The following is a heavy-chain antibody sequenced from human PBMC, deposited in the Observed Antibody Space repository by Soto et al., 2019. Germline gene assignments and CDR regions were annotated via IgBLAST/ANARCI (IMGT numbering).Heavy chain of an antibody. CDR1: GGSISSYY. J-gene: IGHJ3*02. V-gene: IGHV4-59*01. D-gene: IGHD3-16*02. Sequence: QVQLQESGPGLVKPSETLSLTCTVSGGSISSYYWSWIRQPPGKGLEWIGYIYYSGSTNYNPSLKSRVTISVDTSENQFSLKLSSVTAADTAVYYCARSLDYIWGSYRSTDAFDIWGQGTMVTVSS. CDR2: IYYSGST. CDR3: ARSLDYIWGSYRSTDAFDI.